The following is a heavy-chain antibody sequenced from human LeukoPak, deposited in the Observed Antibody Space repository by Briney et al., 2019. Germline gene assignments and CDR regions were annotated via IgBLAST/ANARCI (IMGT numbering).Heavy chain of an antibody. V-gene: IGHV4-38-2*02. CDR2: IYHSGST. Sequence: SETLSLTCTVSGYSISSGYYWGWIRQPPGKGLEWIGSIYHSGSTYYNPSLKSRVTILVDTSKNQFSLKLSSVTAADTAVYYCGASIAAAGTKGLDAFDIWGQGTMVTVSS. D-gene: IGHD6-13*01. J-gene: IGHJ3*02. CDR3: GASIAAAGTKGLDAFDI. CDR1: GYSISSGYY.